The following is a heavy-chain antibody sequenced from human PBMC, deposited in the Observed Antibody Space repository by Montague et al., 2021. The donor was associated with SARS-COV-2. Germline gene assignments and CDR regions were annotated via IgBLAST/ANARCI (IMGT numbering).Heavy chain of an antibody. CDR3: ARGSGSASAIWFDP. Sequence: SETLSLTCTVSGDSISNYYWSWIRRPPGKGLEWLGYIYYSGSTNYNPSLKSRVTISVDTSKNQFSLKLDSVTAADTAVYYCARGSGSASAIWFDPWGQGTLVTVSS. J-gene: IGHJ5*02. D-gene: IGHD6-25*01. CDR1: GDSISNYY. CDR2: IYYSGST. V-gene: IGHV4-59*01.